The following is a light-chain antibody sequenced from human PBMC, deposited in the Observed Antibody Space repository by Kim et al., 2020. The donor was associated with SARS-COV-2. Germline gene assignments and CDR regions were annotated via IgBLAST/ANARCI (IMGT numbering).Light chain of an antibody. Sequence: DIQMTQSPSTLSASVGDSVTITCRASQNIYNWLAWYQQKPGKAPKFLIYKASNLQSGVPSRFSGSGSGTEFTLAISSLQPDDFATYYCQQYNSFPYTFGQGTKVDIK. CDR2: KAS. CDR1: QNIYNW. V-gene: IGKV1-5*03. CDR3: QQYNSFPYT. J-gene: IGKJ2*01.